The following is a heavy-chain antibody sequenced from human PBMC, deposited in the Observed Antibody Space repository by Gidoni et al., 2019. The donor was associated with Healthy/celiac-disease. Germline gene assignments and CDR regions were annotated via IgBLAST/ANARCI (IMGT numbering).Heavy chain of an antibody. Sequence: QVQLVQSGAEVKKPGASVKVSCKVSGYPLTELSMHWVRQAPGKGLEWMGGFDPEDGETIYAQKFQGRVTMTEDTSTDTAYMELSSLRSEDTAVYYCATDSVVLRFLERTLGFDPWGQGTLVTVSS. J-gene: IGHJ5*02. CDR1: GYPLTELS. CDR3: ATDSVVLRFLERTLGFDP. CDR2: FDPEDGET. V-gene: IGHV1-24*01. D-gene: IGHD3-3*01.